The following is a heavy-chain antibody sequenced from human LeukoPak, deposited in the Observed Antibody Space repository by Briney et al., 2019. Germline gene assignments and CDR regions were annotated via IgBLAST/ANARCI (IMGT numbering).Heavy chain of an antibody. CDR2: INHSGST. CDR3: AIEYYYDSSGYSN. J-gene: IGHJ4*02. CDR1: GGSFSGYY. V-gene: IGHV4-34*01. D-gene: IGHD3-22*01. Sequence: SETLSLTCAVYGGSFSGYYWSWIRQPPGKGLEWIGEINHSGSTNYNPSLKSRVTISVDTSKNQFSLKLSSVTAADTAVYYCAIEYYYDSSGYSNWGQGTQVTVSS.